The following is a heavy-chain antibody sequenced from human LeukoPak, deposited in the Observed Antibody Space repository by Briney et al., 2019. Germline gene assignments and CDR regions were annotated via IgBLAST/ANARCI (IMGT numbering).Heavy chain of an antibody. CDR1: GGSISSYY. J-gene: IGHJ6*03. CDR3: ARDQGWLQFSGHKYYYYMDV. CDR2: IYTSGST. Sequence: PSETLSLTCTVSGGSISSYYWSWIRQPAGKGLEWVGRIYTSGSTNYNPSLKSRVTMSVDTSKNQFSLKLSSVTAADTAVYYCARDQGWLQFSGHKYYYYMDVWGKGTTVTISS. D-gene: IGHD5-24*01. V-gene: IGHV4-4*07.